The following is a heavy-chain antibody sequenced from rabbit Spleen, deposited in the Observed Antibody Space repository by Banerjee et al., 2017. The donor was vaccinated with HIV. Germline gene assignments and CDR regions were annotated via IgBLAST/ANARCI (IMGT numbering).Heavy chain of an antibody. J-gene: IGHJ4*01. CDR3: ARDLVAVIGWNFNL. V-gene: IGHV1S40*01. Sequence: QSLEESGGDLVKPGASLTLTCTASGFSFSYSDYMCWVRQAPGKGLEWIACINIVTGKFVSASWAKGRFMMSRTSSTTVPLQMTRLTAADTATYFCARDLVAVIGWNFNLWGPGTLVTVS. CDR1: GFSFSYSDY. D-gene: IGHD1-1*01. CDR2: INIVTGKF.